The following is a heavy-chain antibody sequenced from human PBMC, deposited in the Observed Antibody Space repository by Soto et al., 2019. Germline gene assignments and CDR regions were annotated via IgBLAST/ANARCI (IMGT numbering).Heavy chain of an antibody. CDR3: ARHNYGSGSTYFDY. J-gene: IGHJ4*02. Sequence: SETLSLTCALSGGSFSGYYWSWIRQPPGKGLEWIGYIYYSGSTNYNPSLKSRVTISADTSKNQFSLKLNSMTAADTAVYYCARHNYGSGSTYFDYWGQGTLVTVSS. CDR2: IYYSGST. CDR1: GGSFSGYY. V-gene: IGHV4-59*08. D-gene: IGHD3-10*01.